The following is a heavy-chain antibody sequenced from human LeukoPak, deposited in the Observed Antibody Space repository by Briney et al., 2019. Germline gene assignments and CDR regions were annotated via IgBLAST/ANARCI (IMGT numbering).Heavy chain of an antibody. CDR3: ARRTGYSYYYMDV. D-gene: IGHD1-14*01. V-gene: IGHV4-39*01. CDR2: IFYSGST. J-gene: IGHJ6*03. CDR1: GGSISSSTYC. Sequence: PSETRSLTCTVSGGSISSSTYCWGWIRQPPGKGLEWIGSIFYSGSTYYNPSLKSRVTISVDTSKNQSSLMLSSVTAADTAVYYCARRTGYSYYYMDVWGKGTTVTVSS.